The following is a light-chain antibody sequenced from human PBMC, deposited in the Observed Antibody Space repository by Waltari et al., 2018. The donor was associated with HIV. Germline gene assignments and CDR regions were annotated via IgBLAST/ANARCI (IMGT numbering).Light chain of an antibody. CDR2: GTS. CDR1: QGINNA. Sequence: DIQMTQSPSSLSASVGDRVTITCRASQGINNALAWYQQKPGTDPKLLIYGTSILERGVPSRFSGSGSGTDYSLTISSLQPEDFATYYCQQYSTTLMLTFGQGTKVEIK. V-gene: IGKV1-NL1*01. CDR3: QQYSTTLMLT. J-gene: IGKJ1*01.